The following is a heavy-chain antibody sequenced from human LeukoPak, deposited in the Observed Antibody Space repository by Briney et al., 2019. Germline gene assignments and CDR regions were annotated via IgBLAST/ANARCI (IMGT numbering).Heavy chain of an antibody. CDR2: IIPIFGTA. Sequence: SVTVSCKASGGTFSSYAISWVRQAPGQGLEWMGGIIPIFGTANYAQKFQGRVTITADKSTSTAYMELSSLRSEDTAVYYCASGSSWYTGGFDPWGQGTLVTVSS. J-gene: IGHJ5*02. V-gene: IGHV1-69*06. CDR1: GGTFSSYA. CDR3: ASGSSWYTGGFDP. D-gene: IGHD6-13*01.